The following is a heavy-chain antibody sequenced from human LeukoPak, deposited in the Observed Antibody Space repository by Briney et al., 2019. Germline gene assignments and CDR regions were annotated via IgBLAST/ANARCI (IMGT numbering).Heavy chain of an antibody. D-gene: IGHD3-10*01. CDR1: GRSIRSVY. J-gene: IGHJ5*02. CDR2: IYATDLT. CDR3: ARGFGSGTSPIDL. Sequence: SETLSLTCTVSGRSIRSVYWNWIRQSARKGLEWIGRIYATDLTNYNPSLKSRVTLSVDMSKNELSLTLKSVTAADTAVYYCARGFGSGTSPIDLWGQGALVTVSS. V-gene: IGHV4-4*07.